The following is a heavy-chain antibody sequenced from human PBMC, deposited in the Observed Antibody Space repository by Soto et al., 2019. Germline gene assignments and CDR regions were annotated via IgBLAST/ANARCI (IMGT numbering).Heavy chain of an antibody. CDR3: ARGKIFGVVIPPYYYYYGMDV. D-gene: IGHD3-3*01. J-gene: IGHJ6*02. V-gene: IGHV1-2*04. CDR2: INPNSGGT. Sequence: ASVKVSCKASGYTFTGYYMHWVRQAPGQGLEWMGWINPNSGGTNYAQKFQGWVTMTRDTSISTAYMELSRLRSDDTAVYYCARGKIFGVVIPPYYYYYGMDVWGQGTTVTVSS. CDR1: GYTFTGYY.